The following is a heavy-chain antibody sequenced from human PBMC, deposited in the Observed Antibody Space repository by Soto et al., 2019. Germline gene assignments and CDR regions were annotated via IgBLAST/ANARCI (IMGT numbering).Heavy chain of an antibody. CDR1: GYTFTSFG. Sequence: ASVKVSCKASGYTFTSFGVSWVRQAPGQGLEWMGWISAYNGNTNYAQKFQGRVTMTTDTSTRTAYMELRSLRSDDTAVYYCARSSRDDSSRYYFDYWGQGTLVAVSS. D-gene: IGHD3-22*01. CDR2: ISAYNGNT. CDR3: ARSSRDDSSRYYFDY. V-gene: IGHV1-18*01. J-gene: IGHJ4*02.